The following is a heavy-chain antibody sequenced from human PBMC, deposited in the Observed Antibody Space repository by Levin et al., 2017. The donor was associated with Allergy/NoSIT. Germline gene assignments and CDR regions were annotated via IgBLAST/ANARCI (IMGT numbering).Heavy chain of an antibody. V-gene: IGHV7-4-1*02. CDR3: AGATVPYCRGGTCYSATYWFDP. J-gene: IGHJ5*02. CDR1: GYNLTNTA. D-gene: IGHD2-15*01. CDR2: INTNTGNP. Sequence: EASVKVSCKASGYNLTNTAINWVRQAPGQGLEWMGWINTNTGNPTYAQGFTGRFVFSLDTSVSTAYLQISSLKAEDTAVYYCAGATVPYCRGGTCYSATYWFDPWGQGTLVTVSS.